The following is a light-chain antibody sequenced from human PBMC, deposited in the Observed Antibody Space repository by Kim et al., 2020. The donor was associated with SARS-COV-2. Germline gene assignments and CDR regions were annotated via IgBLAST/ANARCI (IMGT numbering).Light chain of an antibody. CDR1: QSVGSSY. J-gene: IGKJ2*01. V-gene: IGKV3-20*01. CDR3: QQYVTSPPYT. CDR2: AAS. Sequence: SPGERATPSCRASQSVGSSYLAWYQQKPGQAPRLLIYAASSRATGIPGRFSGSGSGTDFTLTITRLEPEDAALYYCQQYVTSPPYTFGQGTKLEI.